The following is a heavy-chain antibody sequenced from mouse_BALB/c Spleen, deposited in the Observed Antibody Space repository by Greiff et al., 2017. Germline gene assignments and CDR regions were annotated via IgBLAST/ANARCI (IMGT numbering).Heavy chain of an antibody. CDR2: ISYDGSN. Sequence: EVKLQESGPGLVKPSQSPSLTCSVTGYSITSGYYWNWIRQFPGNKLEWMGYISYDGSNNYNPSLKNRISITRDTSKNQFFLKLNSVTTEDTATYYCAREETTATEAYWGQGTLVTVSA. D-gene: IGHD1-2*01. CDR1: GYSITSGYY. V-gene: IGHV3-6*02. J-gene: IGHJ3*01. CDR3: AREETTATEAY.